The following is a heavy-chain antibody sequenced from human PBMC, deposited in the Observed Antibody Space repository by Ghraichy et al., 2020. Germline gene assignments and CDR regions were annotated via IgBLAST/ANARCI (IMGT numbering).Heavy chain of an antibody. Sequence: GSLRLSCAASGFTFSSYSMNWVRQAPGKGLEWVSYISSSSSTIYYADSVKGRFTISRDNAKNSLYLQMNSLRAEDTAVYYCARDIPYRKYYDFWSGYPNAFDIWGQGTMVTVSS. V-gene: IGHV3-48*01. CDR1: GFTFSSYS. CDR2: ISSSSSTI. J-gene: IGHJ3*02. CDR3: ARDIPYRKYYDFWSGYPNAFDI. D-gene: IGHD3-3*01.